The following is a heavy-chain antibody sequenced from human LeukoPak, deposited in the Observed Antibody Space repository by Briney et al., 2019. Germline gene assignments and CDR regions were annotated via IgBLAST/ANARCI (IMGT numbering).Heavy chain of an antibody. V-gene: IGHV3-53*01. CDR3: ATLGPGATTVTPFDY. J-gene: IGHJ4*02. CDR1: GFTVSRNY. D-gene: IGHD4-17*01. Sequence: GGSLRLSCAASGFTVSRNYMSWVRQAPGKGLEWVSVIYSGGSTYYADYVKGRFTISRDNSKNTLYLQMNSLRAEETAVYYCATLGPGATTVTPFDYWGQGTLVTVSS. CDR2: IYSGGST.